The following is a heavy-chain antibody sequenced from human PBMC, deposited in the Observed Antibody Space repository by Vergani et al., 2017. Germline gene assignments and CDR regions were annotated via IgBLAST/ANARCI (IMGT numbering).Heavy chain of an antibody. V-gene: IGHV1-69*01. CDR2: IIPIFGTA. Sequence: QVQLVQSGAEVKKPGSSVKVSCKASGGTFSSYAISWVRQAPGQGLEWMGGIIPIFGTANYAQKFQGRVTITADESTSTAYMELSSLRSDDTAVYYCARDGSSGWYKILDYWGQGTLVTVSS. D-gene: IGHD6-19*01. CDR1: GGTFSSYA. CDR3: ARDGSSGWYKILDY. J-gene: IGHJ4*02.